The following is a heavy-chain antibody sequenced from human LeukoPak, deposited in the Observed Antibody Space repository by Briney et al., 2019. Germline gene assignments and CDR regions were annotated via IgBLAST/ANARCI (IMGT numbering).Heavy chain of an antibody. V-gene: IGHV3-15*01. CDR1: GFTFSNAW. J-gene: IGHJ3*02. CDR2: IKSKTDGGTT. CDR3: ARDLSSSWFDAFDI. D-gene: IGHD6-13*01. Sequence: GGSLRLSCAASGFTFSNAWMSWVRQAPGKGLEWVGRIKSKTDGGTTDYAAPVKGRFTISRDDSKNTLYLQMNSLRAEDTAVYYCARDLSSSWFDAFDIWGQGTMVTVSS.